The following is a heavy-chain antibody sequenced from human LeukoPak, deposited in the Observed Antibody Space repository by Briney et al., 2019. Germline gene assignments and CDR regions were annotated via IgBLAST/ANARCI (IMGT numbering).Heavy chain of an antibody. CDR3: ARGAVARTGAPKCFDY. D-gene: IGHD6-19*01. CDR2: IKQDGSEK. CDR1: GFTFSNYW. J-gene: IGHJ4*02. V-gene: IGHV3-7*01. Sequence: GGSLRLSCAASGFTFSNYWMSWVRQAPGKGLEWVASIKQDGSEKFYVDSVKGRFTISRDNAKNSLYLQVNSLRAEDTAVYYCARGAVARTGAPKCFDYWGQGTLVTVSS.